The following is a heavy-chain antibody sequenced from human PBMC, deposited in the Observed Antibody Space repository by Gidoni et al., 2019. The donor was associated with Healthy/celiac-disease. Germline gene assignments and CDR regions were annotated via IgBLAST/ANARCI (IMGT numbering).Heavy chain of an antibody. V-gene: IGHV1-69*01. J-gene: IGHJ5*02. Sequence: QVQLVQSGAEVKRPGSAVKVSCNASAGTYSSYAISWVRQAPGQGLECMGGIIPIFGTANYAQKFQGRVTITADESTSTAYMELSSLRSEDTAVYYCARDKHGDYGNWFDPWGQGTLVTVSS. CDR1: AGTYSSYA. CDR3: ARDKHGDYGNWFDP. CDR2: IIPIFGTA. D-gene: IGHD4-17*01.